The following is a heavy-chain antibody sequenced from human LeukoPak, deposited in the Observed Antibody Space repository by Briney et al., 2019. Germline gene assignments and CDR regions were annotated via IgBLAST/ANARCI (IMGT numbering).Heavy chain of an antibody. CDR3: ARSSIRRYYFDY. V-gene: IGHV3-53*01. D-gene: IGHD2-2*01. CDR1: GFTVSSNY. CDR2: ICSGGST. J-gene: IGHJ4*02. Sequence: PGGSLRLSCAASGFTVSSNYMSWVRQAPGKGLEWVSVICSGGSTYYADSVKGRFTISRDNSKNTLYLQMNSLRAEDTAVYYCARSSIRRYYFDYWGQGTLVTVSS.